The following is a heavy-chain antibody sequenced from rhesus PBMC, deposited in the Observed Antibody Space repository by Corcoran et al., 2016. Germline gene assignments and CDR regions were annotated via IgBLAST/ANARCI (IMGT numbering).Heavy chain of an antibody. D-gene: IGHD4-29*01. CDR3: TRDPAGSSYFDFEF. CDR2: ISYTGKAI. CDR1: GFTFSSYD. Sequence: DSGFTFSSYDLSWVRETPVKGLEWVSYISYTGKAIYYADSVTGRFTISRDNAKNSLSLQMSSLRAEDTAVYYCTRDPAGSSYFDFEFWGQGALVTVSS. J-gene: IGHJ1*01. V-gene: IGHV3-136*01.